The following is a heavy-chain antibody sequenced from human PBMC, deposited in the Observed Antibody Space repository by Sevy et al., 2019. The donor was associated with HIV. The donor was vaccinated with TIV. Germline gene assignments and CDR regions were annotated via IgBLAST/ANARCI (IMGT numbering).Heavy chain of an antibody. D-gene: IGHD1-1*01. V-gene: IGHV1-69*13. Sequence: ASVKVSCKASGGMFSNYGFHWVRQAPGQGLEWMGGIIPIFGTPNYAQQFQGRVTITADGSTSTAYMELSSLTSDYTAVYYCATSGTTGTTSHFDFWGPGTLVTVS. CDR2: IIPIFGTP. J-gene: IGHJ4*02. CDR1: GGMFSNYG. CDR3: ATSGTTGTTSHFDF.